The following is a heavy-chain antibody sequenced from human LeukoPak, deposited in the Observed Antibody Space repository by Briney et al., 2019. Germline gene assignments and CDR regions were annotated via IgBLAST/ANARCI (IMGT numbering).Heavy chain of an antibody. Sequence: SVKVSCKATGGTFSSYAISWVRQAPGQGLEWMGGIIPIFGTANYAQKFQGRVTITTDESTSTAYMELSSLRSEDTAVYYCAGGYYDSSGYYGVWGQGTLVNVSS. CDR1: GGTFSSYA. CDR2: IIPIFGTA. J-gene: IGHJ4*02. D-gene: IGHD3-22*01. V-gene: IGHV1-69*05. CDR3: AGGYYDSSGYYGV.